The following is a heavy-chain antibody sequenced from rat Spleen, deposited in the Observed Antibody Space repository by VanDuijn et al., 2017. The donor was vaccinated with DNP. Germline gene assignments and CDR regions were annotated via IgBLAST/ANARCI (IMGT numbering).Heavy chain of an antibody. CDR3: ARSRGDYSSYIPFDY. CDR1: GYSITNTY. Sequence: EVQLQESGPGLVRPSQSLSLTCSVTGYSITNTYWAWIRKFPGNKMEWMAYISYSGSTGYNPSLKSRISITRDTSKNQFFLQLNSVTTEDTATYYCARSRGDYSSYIPFDYWGQGVMVTVSS. CDR2: ISYSGST. V-gene: IGHV3-1*01. J-gene: IGHJ2*01. D-gene: IGHD1-2*01.